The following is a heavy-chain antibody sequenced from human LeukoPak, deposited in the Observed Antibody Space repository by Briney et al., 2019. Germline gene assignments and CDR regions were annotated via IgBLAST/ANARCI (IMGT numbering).Heavy chain of an antibody. D-gene: IGHD4-17*01. J-gene: IGHJ3*02. CDR2: ISSSSSYI. V-gene: IGHV3-21*01. CDR3: ARDDYGDYGLGAFDI. CDR1: GFTFSSCA. Sequence: GGSLRLSCAASGFTFSSCAMSWVRQAPGKGLEWVSSISSSSSYIYYADSVKGRFTISRDNAKNSLYLQMNSLRAEDTAVYYCARDDYGDYGLGAFDIWGQGTMVTVSS.